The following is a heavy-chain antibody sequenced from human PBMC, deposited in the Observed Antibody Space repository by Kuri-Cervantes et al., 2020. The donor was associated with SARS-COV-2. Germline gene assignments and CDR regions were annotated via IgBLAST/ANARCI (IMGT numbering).Heavy chain of an antibody. CDR2: IYYSGST. V-gene: IGHV4-59*01. D-gene: IGHD3-3*01. CDR1: GGSISSYY. CDR3: ARVGYDFWSGHKYNWFDP. J-gene: IGHJ5*02. Sequence: SETLSLTCTVSGGSISSYYWSWIRQPPGKGLEWIGYIYYSGSTNYNPSLKSRVTISVDTSKNQFSLKLSSVTAADTAVYYCARVGYDFWSGHKYNWFDPWGQGTLVTVSS.